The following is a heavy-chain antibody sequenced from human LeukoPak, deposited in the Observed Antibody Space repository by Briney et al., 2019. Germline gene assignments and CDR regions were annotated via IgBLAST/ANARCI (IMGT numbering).Heavy chain of an antibody. CDR3: ARDEAWGSRVDSGYNYGARYLDY. CDR2: ISGYGNT. J-gene: IGHJ4*02. Sequence: ASVKVSCKASGYTFTGYYMHWVRQAPGQGLEWMGWISGYGNTNYAQKLQDRLTMTTDTSTSTAFMELRSLRSDDTAVYYCARDEAWGSRVDSGYNYGARYLDYWGQGTLVTVSS. D-gene: IGHD5-18*01. V-gene: IGHV1-18*04. CDR1: GYTFTGYY.